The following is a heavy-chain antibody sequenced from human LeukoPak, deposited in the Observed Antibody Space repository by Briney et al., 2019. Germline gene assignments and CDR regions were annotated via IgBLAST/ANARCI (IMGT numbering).Heavy chain of an antibody. CDR1: GSTFKNYA. Sequence: PGGSLRLSCVASGSTFKNYAMNWVRQAPGKGLEWVSGVSGTGENIYYGDSVKGRFTISRDNSRNTLYLQMNSLRAEDTAVYYCAKSREIAVAGSRRPAPGYYFDYWGQGTLVTVSS. J-gene: IGHJ4*02. CDR2: VSGTGENI. CDR3: AKSREIAVAGSRRPAPGYYFDY. D-gene: IGHD6-19*01. V-gene: IGHV3-23*01.